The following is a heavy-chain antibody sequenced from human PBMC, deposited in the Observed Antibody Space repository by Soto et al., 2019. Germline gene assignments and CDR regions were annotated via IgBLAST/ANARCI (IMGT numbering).Heavy chain of an antibody. J-gene: IGHJ3*02. CDR1: GGSISSTNW. CDR3: GTFRSGYYQTDVFDI. Sequence: QMQLQESGPGLVKPSGTLSLTCAVSGGSISSTNWWTWVRQPPGKGLEWIGKIYHSGSPNYNPSLESRVTISVDKSKNQFSLKLSSVTAADTAVYYCGTFRSGYYQTDVFDIWGHGTMVTVSS. V-gene: IGHV4-4*02. CDR2: IYHSGSP. D-gene: IGHD3-22*01.